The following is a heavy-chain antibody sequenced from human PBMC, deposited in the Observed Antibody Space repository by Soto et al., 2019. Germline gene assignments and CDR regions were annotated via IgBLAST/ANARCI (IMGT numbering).Heavy chain of an antibody. CDR2: IYYSGNT. Sequence: PSETLSLTCTVSGGSIRXGGYYWSWLRHLPGKGLEWLGHIYYSGNTYYNPSLKSRLAISVDTSKNQFSLKLNSVTAADTAVYYCARDRLMATAGTARYYYGLDVWGQGTTVTVPS. D-gene: IGHD2-21*02. CDR1: GGSIRXGGYY. J-gene: IGHJ6*02. CDR3: ARDRLMATAGTARYYYGLDV. V-gene: IGHV4-31*03.